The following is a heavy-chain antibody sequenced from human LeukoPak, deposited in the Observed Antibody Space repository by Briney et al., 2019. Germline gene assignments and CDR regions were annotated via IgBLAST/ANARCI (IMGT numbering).Heavy chain of an antibody. CDR1: GGSFSGYY. J-gene: IGHJ4*02. D-gene: IGHD5-12*01. Sequence: SETLSLTCAVYGGSFSGYYWSWIRQPPGKGLEWIGEINHSGSTNYNPSLKSRVTISVDTSKNQFSLKLSSVTAADTAVYYCARGRGYSGYDADFDYWGQGTLVTVSS. V-gene: IGHV4-34*01. CDR2: INHSGST. CDR3: ARGRGYSGYDADFDY.